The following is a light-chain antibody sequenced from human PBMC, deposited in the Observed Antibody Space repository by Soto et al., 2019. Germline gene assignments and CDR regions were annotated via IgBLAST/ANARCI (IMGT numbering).Light chain of an antibody. J-gene: IGLJ1*01. V-gene: IGLV2-14*03. CDR3: SSYTTDSTLV. CDR1: SSDVGAYNY. CDR2: DVS. Sequence: QSALTQPASVSGSPGQSITISCTGTSSDVGAYNYVFWYQQHPGKAPKLMIYDVSNRPSGVSDRFPGSKSGNTASLTISGLQAEDEADYYCSSYTTDSTLVLGAGTKVTVL.